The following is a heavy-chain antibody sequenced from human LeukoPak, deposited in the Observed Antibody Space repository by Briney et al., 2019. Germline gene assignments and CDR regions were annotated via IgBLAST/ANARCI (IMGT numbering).Heavy chain of an antibody. V-gene: IGHV1-69*13. Sequence: VASVKVSCKASGGTFSSYAISWVRQAPGQGLEWMGGIIPIFGTANYAQKFQGRVTITADESTSTAYMELSSLRSEDTAVYYCARDRLAAAGHGAFDIWGQGTMVTVSS. D-gene: IGHD6-13*01. CDR3: ARDRLAAAGHGAFDI. CDR1: GGTFSSYA. J-gene: IGHJ3*02. CDR2: IIPIFGTA.